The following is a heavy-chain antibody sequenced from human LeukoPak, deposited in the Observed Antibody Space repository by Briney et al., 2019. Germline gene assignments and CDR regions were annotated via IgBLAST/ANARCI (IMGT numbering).Heavy chain of an antibody. CDR2: IYPGDSDA. Sequence: GESLKISCTGFGYSFSTYWIGWVRQMPGKGLEWMGIIYPGDSDARYSPSLQGQVTISVDKSISTAYLQWSSLKASDTAMYYCARQGRIVVVTTTHDAFDIWGQGTMVTVSS. V-gene: IGHV5-51*01. CDR3: ARQGRIVVVTTTHDAFDI. D-gene: IGHD2-21*02. CDR1: GYSFSTYW. J-gene: IGHJ3*02.